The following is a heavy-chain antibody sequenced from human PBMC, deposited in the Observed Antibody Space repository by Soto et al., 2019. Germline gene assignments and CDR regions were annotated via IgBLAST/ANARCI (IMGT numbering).Heavy chain of an antibody. D-gene: IGHD6-13*01. J-gene: IGHJ4*02. V-gene: IGHV3-30*09. CDR1: GFIFSDYA. CDR2: ISYGGDNK. CDR3: AKARHSTSWYGVEADF. Sequence: QVQLVESGGGVVQPGRSLRLSCAASGFIFSDYAMHWVRQAPGKGLEWVAVISYGGDNKYYADSVRGRFAISSDNLKNTLYLQMNSLNPEDTAVYHWAKARHSTSWYGVEADFWGQGTLVTVSS.